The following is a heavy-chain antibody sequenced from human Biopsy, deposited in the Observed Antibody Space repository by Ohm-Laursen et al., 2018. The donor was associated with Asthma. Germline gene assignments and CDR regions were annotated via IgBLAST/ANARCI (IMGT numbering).Heavy chain of an antibody. CDR2: INAGNGNT. Sequence: ASVKVSCKASGYTFINYAIHWVRQAPGQRLEWMGWINAGNGNTKYSQKFQGRVTMTRDTSTSTVYMELSSLSSEDTAVYYCARAFVESAAFDYWGQGTLVTVSS. D-gene: IGHD2/OR15-2a*01. CDR3: ARAFVESAAFDY. J-gene: IGHJ4*02. V-gene: IGHV1-3*01. CDR1: GYTFINYA.